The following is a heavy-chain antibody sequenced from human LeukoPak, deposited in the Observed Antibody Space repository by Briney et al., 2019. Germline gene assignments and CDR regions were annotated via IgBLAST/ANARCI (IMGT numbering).Heavy chain of an antibody. D-gene: IGHD3-3*01. CDR3: ARGFGYYYDFWSGYRYNWFDP. Sequence: GGSLRLSCAASGFTFSSYAMHWVRQAPGKGLEWVAVISYDGSNKYYADSVKGRFTISRDNSKNTLYLQMNSLRAEDTAVYYCARGFGYYYDFWSGYRYNWFDPWGQGTLVTVSS. CDR2: ISYDGSNK. CDR1: GFTFSSYA. J-gene: IGHJ5*02. V-gene: IGHV3-30-3*01.